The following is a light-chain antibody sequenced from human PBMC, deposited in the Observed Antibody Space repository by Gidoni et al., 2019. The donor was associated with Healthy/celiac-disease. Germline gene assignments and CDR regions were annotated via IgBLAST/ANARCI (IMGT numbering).Light chain of an antibody. J-gene: IGKJ2*01. CDR3: MQALQTPYT. Sequence: DTVMTQSPLSLPVTPGEPASIFCRSSQSLLHSNGYSYLDWYLQKPGQSPQLLIYLGSNRASGVPDRFSGSGSGTDFTLKISRVEAEDVGVYYCMQALQTPYTFGQXTKLEIK. V-gene: IGKV2-28*01. CDR1: QSLLHSNGYSY. CDR2: LGS.